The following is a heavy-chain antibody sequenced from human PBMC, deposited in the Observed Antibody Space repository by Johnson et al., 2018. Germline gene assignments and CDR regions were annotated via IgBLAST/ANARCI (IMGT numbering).Heavy chain of an antibody. D-gene: IGHD2-21*02. CDR2: ISYDGSNK. J-gene: IGHJ6*02. CDR3: ATDASPPYCGGDCYSDYYYGMDV. CDR1: GFTFSSYG. Sequence: QLLESGGGVVQPGRSLRLSCAASGFTFSSYGMHWVRQAPGKGLEWVAVISYDGSNKYYADSVKGRFTLSRDNSKNPLYLQMNRLRAEDTAVYYCATDASPPYCGGDCYSDYYYGMDVWGQGTTDTVSS. V-gene: IGHV3-30*03.